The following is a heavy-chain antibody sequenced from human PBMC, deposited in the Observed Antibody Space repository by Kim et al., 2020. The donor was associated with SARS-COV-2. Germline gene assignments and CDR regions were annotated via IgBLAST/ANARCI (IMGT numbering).Heavy chain of an antibody. V-gene: IGHV3-30*04. CDR1: GFTFSSYA. J-gene: IGHJ4*02. D-gene: IGHD3-22*01. CDR2: ISYDGSNK. CDR3: ARDSYYYDSSGYGRGTGFEY. Sequence: GGSLRLSCAASGFTFSSYAMHWVRQAPGKGLEWVAVISYDGSNKYYADSVKGRFTISRDNSKNTLYLQMNSLRAEDTAVCYCARDSYYYDSSGYGRGTGFEYWGQGTLVTVSS.